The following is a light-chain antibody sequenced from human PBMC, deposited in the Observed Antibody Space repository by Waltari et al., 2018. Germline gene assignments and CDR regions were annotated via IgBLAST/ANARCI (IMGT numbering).Light chain of an antibody. CDR2: DTS. CDR3: HQSNNWPRT. J-gene: IGKJ2*01. CDR1: QPSEAY. V-gene: IGKV3-11*01. Sequence: CTASQPSEAYVAGFKQNPVQTPTLLIYDTSYRVTGVPARFIGGRSGTDFTLTIDSLEPEDSAVYYCHQSNNWPRTFGRVTHIEIK.